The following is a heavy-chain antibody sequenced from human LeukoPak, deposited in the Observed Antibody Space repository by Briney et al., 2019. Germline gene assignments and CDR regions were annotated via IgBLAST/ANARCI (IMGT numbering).Heavy chain of an antibody. Sequence: PGGSLRLSCAASGFTFSSYAMTWVRQAPGKGLEWVSYISSSGSSIYYADSVKGRFIISRDNAKNSLYLQMNSLRAEDTAVYYCTRGGQLVFDYWGQGTLVTVSS. CDR2: ISSSGSSI. J-gene: IGHJ4*02. CDR1: GFTFSSYA. V-gene: IGHV3-48*03. CDR3: TRGGQLVFDY. D-gene: IGHD6-6*01.